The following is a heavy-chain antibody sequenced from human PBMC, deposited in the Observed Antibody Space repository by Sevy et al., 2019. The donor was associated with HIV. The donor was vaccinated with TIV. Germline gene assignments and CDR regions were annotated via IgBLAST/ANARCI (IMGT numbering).Heavy chain of an antibody. CDR1: GFNFSSYA. J-gene: IGHJ4*02. CDR3: ARDGPGVGWGSYRFHYFDY. D-gene: IGHD3-16*02. Sequence: GESLKISCAASGFNFSSYAMHWVRPAPGKGLEWVAVISYDGSNKYYADSVKGRFTISRDNSKNTLYLQMNSLRAGDTAVYYCARDGPGVGWGSYRFHYFDYWGQGTLVTVSS. V-gene: IGHV3-30-3*01. CDR2: ISYDGSNK.